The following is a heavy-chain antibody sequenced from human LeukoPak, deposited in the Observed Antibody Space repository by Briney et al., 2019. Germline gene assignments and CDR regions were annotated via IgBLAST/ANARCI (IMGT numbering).Heavy chain of an antibody. CDR1: GYSLTSYW. D-gene: IGHD3-9*01. V-gene: IGHV5-51*01. CDR3: GKLNYDILIGPNYAFDM. CDR2: IFPGDSDT. J-gene: IGHJ3*02. Sequence: GESLKISCKGSGYSLTSYWIGWVRQMPGKGLEWMGIIFPGDSDTRYSPSFQGQVTISADKSITTAYLQWSSLKASDTAMYFCGKLNYDILIGPNYAFDMWGQGTLVTVSS.